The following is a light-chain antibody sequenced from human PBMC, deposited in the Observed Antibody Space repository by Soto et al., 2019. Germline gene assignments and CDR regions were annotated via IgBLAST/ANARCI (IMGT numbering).Light chain of an antibody. J-gene: IGKJ5*01. CDR2: GAS. V-gene: IGKV3-15*01. Sequence: EIVMTQSPATLSVSPGERATLSCRASQSVSSNLAWYQQNPGQAPKLLIYGASTRATGIPARFSGSESGTEFTLIISSLQSEDFAVYYCQQYNNWPRITFGQGTRLEIK. CDR3: QQYNNWPRIT. CDR1: QSVSSN.